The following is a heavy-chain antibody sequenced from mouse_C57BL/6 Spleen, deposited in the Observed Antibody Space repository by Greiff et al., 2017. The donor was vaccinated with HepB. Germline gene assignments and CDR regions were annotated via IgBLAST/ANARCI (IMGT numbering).Heavy chain of an antibody. Sequence: EVKLQESGAELVRPGASVKLSCTASGFNIKDYYMHWVKQRPEQGLEWIGRIDPEDGDTEYAPKFQGKATMTADTSSNTAYLQLSSLTTEDTAVYYGTKADIYDGNYGYAMDYWGQGTSVTVSS. V-gene: IGHV14-1*01. CDR1: GFNIKDYY. D-gene: IGHD2-1*01. CDR2: IDPEDGDT. J-gene: IGHJ4*01. CDR3: TKADIYDGNYGYAMDY.